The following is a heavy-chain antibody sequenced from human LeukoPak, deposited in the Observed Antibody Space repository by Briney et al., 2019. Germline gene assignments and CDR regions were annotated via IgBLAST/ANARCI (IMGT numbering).Heavy chain of an antibody. CDR1: GFTFSDYY. Sequence: PGGSLRLSCAASGFTFSDYYMSWIRPAPGKGLEWVSYISSSGSTIYYADSVKGRFTISRDNAKNSLYLQMNSLRAEDTAVYYCARAQKWTDGRRWLQLQYLASYFDYWGQGTLVTVSS. V-gene: IGHV3-11*01. D-gene: IGHD5-24*01. CDR2: ISSSGSTI. CDR3: ARAQKWTDGRRWLQLQYLASYFDY. J-gene: IGHJ4*02.